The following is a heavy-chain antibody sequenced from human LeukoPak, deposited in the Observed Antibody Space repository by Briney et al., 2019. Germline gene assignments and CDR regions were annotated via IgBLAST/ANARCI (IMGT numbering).Heavy chain of an antibody. J-gene: IGHJ4*02. CDR2: IIPIFGTA. V-gene: IGHV1-69*13. CDR1: GGTFSSYA. D-gene: IGHD6-19*01. Sequence: ASVKVSCKASGGTFSSYAISWVRQAPGQGLEWMGGIIPIFGTANYAQKFQGRVTITADESTSTAYMELSSLRSEDTAVYYCARDVYSSGWWGYFDYWGQGTLVTVSS. CDR3: ARDVYSSGWWGYFDY.